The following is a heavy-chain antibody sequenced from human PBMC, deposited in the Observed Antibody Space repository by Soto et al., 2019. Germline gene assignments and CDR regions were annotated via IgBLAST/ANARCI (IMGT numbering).Heavy chain of an antibody. Sequence: QVQLVQSGAEVKKPGSSVKVSCKASGGTFSSYAISWVRQAPGQGLEWMGGIIPIFGTANYAQKVQGRVTITADEATSTANMELSSLRSEATAVYYCASSVATYYYYGTDAWGQGTTVTVSS. CDR3: ASSVATYYYYGTDA. CDR2: IIPIFGTA. V-gene: IGHV1-69*12. CDR1: GGTFSSYA. D-gene: IGHD5-12*01. J-gene: IGHJ6*02.